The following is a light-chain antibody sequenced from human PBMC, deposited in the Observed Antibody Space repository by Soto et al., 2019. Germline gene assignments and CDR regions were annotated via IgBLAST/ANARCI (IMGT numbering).Light chain of an antibody. CDR1: QSISGW. Sequence: DIQMTQSPSTLSASVVYRVTITCLASQSISGWLAWYQQKPGKPPKLLIYDASSLQSGVPSRFSGSGSGTDFTLTISSLQPEDFATYYCQQSYSTPRKFGQGNKGDIK. J-gene: IGKJ1*01. CDR2: DAS. V-gene: IGKV1-39*01. CDR3: QQSYSTPRK.